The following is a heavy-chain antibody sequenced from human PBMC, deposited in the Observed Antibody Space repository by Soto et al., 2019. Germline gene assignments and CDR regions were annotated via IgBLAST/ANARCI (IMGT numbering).Heavy chain of an antibody. CDR3: AKDLWEVGNIVVVVALGPIDAFDI. V-gene: IGHV3-23*01. Sequence: EVQLLESGGGLVQPGGSLRLSCAASGFTFSSYAMSWVRQAPGKGLEWVSAISGSGGSTYYADPVKGRFTISRDNSKNTLYLQMSSLRAEDTAVYYCAKDLWEVGNIVVVVALGPIDAFDIWGQGTMVTVSS. D-gene: IGHD2-15*01. CDR1: GFTFSSYA. CDR2: ISGSGGST. J-gene: IGHJ3*02.